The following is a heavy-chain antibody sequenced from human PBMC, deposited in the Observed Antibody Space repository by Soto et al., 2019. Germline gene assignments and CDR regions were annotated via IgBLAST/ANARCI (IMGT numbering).Heavy chain of an antibody. CDR1: GFTFSNDW. D-gene: IGHD6-25*01. CDR2: IKTVTDGGTT. Sequence: EVQLVESGGGLAKPGGSLRLSCAASGFTFSNDWMNWVRQAPGKGLEWVARIKTVTDGGTTDYAAPVKGRVFISRDDSKSTPYLQMNSLKTEDTAIYYCMTHAVIYSRGHWGQGTLVTVAS. CDR3: MTHAVIYSRGH. V-gene: IGHV3-15*01. J-gene: IGHJ4*02.